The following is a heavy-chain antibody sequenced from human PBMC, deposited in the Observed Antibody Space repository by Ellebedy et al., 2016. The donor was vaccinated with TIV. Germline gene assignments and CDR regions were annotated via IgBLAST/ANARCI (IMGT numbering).Heavy chain of an antibody. CDR3: VKDPGRPTRPFDY. D-gene: IGHD6-6*01. CDR2: INPSGSP. Sequence: MPSETLSPTCPLYGGSFGGYYWSWIRPPPGKELEWIGDINPSGSPNYNPSLTSRVTIAVDTSKNQFSLKLSSVTAADTAVYSCVKDPGRPTRPFDYWGQGTLVTVSS. V-gene: IGHV4-34*01. CDR1: GGSFGGYY. J-gene: IGHJ4*02.